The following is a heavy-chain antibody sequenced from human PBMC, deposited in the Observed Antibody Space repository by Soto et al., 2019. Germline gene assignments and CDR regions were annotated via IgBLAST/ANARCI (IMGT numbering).Heavy chain of an antibody. J-gene: IGHJ4*02. Sequence: SETLSLTCAVSGGSISSGGYSWSWIRQPPGKGLEWVGYIYHSGSTYYNPSLKSRVTISIDRSKNQFSLKLSSVTAADTAVYYCTRSSSTVTTLDYWGQGTLVTVSS. CDR3: TRSSSTVTTLDY. D-gene: IGHD2-2*01. V-gene: IGHV4-30-2*01. CDR1: GGSISSGGYS. CDR2: IYHSGST.